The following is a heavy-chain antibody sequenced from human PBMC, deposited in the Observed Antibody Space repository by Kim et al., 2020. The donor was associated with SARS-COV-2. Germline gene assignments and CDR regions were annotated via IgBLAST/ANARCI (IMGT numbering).Heavy chain of an antibody. Sequence: GGSLRLSCAASGFTFSSYAMSWVRQAPGKGLEWVSAISGSGGSTYYADSVKGRFTISRDNSKNTLYLQMNSLRAEDTAVYYCAKVKSFGSGSPPYFDYWGQGTLVTVSS. CDR2: ISGSGGST. J-gene: IGHJ4*02. CDR1: GFTFSSYA. V-gene: IGHV3-23*01. CDR3: AKVKSFGSGSPPYFDY. D-gene: IGHD1-26*01.